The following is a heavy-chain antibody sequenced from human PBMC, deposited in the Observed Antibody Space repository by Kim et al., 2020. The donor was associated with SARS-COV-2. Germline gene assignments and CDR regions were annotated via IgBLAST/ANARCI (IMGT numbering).Heavy chain of an antibody. J-gene: IGHJ4*02. Sequence: GGSLRLSCAASGFTFSSYAMSWARQAPGKGLEWVSAISGSGGSTYYADSVKGRFTISRDNSKNTLYLQMNSLRAEDTAVYYCAKRGGIVVVVPLKYFDYWGQGTLVTVSS. CDR1: GFTFSSYA. CDR3: AKRGGIVVVVPLKYFDY. CDR2: ISGSGGST. D-gene: IGHD2-15*01. V-gene: IGHV3-23*01.